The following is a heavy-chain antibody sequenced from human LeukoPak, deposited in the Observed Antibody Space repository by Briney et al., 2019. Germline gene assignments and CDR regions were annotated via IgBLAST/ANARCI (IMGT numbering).Heavy chain of an antibody. CDR3: ATGYGELKTPLRTASDY. V-gene: IGHV1-24*01. J-gene: IGHJ4*02. CDR1: GYTLTELS. D-gene: IGHD3-10*01. CDR2: LDPEDGET. Sequence: ASVKVSCKVSGYTLTELSMHWVRQAPGKGLEWMGGLDPEDGETIYAQKFQGRVTMTEDTSTDTAYMELSSLRSEDTAVYYCATGYGELKTPLRTASDYWGQGTLVTVSS.